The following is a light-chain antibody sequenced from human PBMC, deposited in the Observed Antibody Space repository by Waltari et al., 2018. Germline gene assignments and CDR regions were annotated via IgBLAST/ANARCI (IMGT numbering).Light chain of an antibody. V-gene: IGKV1-39*01. CDR1: HAIDRY. J-gene: IGKJ4*01. CDR2: AAS. CDR3: QQNYRTPT. Sequence: DVQVTQSPSSLSASVGDSVTITCRSSHAIDRYLIWYQQNPGNAPKLLIYAASYLQSGVPSRFSGSGSGTDFSLTISSLQPEDFAVYYCQQNYRTPTFGGGTK.